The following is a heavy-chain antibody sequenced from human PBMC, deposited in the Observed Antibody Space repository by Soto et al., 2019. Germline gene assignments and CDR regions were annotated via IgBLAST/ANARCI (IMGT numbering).Heavy chain of an antibody. CDR2: INHSGST. V-gene: IGHV4-34*01. CDR1: GGSFSGYY. CDR3: ARGLPDCSGGSCYLDY. D-gene: IGHD2-15*01. Sequence: QVQLQQWGAGLLKPSETLSLTCAVYGGSFSGYYWCWIRQPPGKGPEWIGEINHSGSTNYNPSLKSRVTISVDTSKNQFSLKLSSVTAADTAVYYCARGLPDCSGGSCYLDYWGQGTLVTVSS. J-gene: IGHJ4*02.